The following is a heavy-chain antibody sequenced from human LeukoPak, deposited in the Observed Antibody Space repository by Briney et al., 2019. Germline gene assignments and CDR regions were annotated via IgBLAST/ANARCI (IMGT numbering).Heavy chain of an antibody. D-gene: IGHD3-10*01. CDR3: AKGCGFGELLSDYYGMDV. Sequence: PGGSLRLSCAASGFTFSSYAMSWARQAPGKGLEWVSAISGSGGSTYYADSVKGRFTISRDNSKNTLYLQMNSLRAEDTAVYYCAKGCGFGELLSDYYGMDVWGKGTTVTVSS. CDR2: ISGSGGST. CDR1: GFTFSSYA. J-gene: IGHJ6*04. V-gene: IGHV3-23*01.